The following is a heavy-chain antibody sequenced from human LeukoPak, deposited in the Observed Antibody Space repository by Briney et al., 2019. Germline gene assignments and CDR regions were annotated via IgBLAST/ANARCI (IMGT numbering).Heavy chain of an antibody. CDR3: AKGWAVGYCSGGSCYSDYYYYYMDV. CDR1: GFTFSSYA. V-gene: IGHV3-23*01. Sequence: GGSLRLSCAASGFTFSSYAMSRVRQAPGKGLEWVSAISGSGGSTYYADSVKGRFTISRDNSKNTLYLQMNSLRAEDTAVYYCAKGWAVGYCSGGSCYSDYYYYYMDVWGKGTTVTVSS. CDR2: ISGSGGST. D-gene: IGHD2-15*01. J-gene: IGHJ6*03.